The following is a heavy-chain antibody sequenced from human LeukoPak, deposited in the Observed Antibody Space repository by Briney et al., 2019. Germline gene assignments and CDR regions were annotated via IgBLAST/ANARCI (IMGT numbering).Heavy chain of an antibody. CDR1: GFTFSSYG. J-gene: IGHJ4*02. D-gene: IGHD6-19*01. Sequence: GRSLRLSCAASGFTFSSYGMHWVRQAPGKGLEWVAVIWYDGSNKYYADSVKGRFTISRDNSKNTLYLQMNSLRAEDTAMYYCEREPAVAGDYWGQGTLVTVSS. CDR2: IWYDGSNK. CDR3: EREPAVAGDY. V-gene: IGHV3-33*01.